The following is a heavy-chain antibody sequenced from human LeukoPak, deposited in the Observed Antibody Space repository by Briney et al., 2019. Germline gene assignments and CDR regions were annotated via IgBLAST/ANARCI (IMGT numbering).Heavy chain of an antibody. CDR3: ARSIIVVVAAGALDI. J-gene: IGHJ3*02. V-gene: IGHV4-59*08. CDR1: GDFISSYY. Sequence: PSETLSLTCSVSGDFISSYYWSWIRQPPGKGLEWIGYIYHSGKTNSNPSLKRRVTISVDTTKNQFSLKLSSVTAADTAVYYCARSIIVVVAAGALDIWGQGTMVTVSS. D-gene: IGHD2-21*02. CDR2: IYHSGKT.